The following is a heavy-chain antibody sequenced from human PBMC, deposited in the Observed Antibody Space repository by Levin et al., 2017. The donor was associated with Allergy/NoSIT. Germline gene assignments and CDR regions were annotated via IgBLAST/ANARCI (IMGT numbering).Heavy chain of an antibody. V-gene: IGHV3-11*06. CDR1: GFRFSDYY. J-gene: IGHJ4*02. Sequence: KPGGSLRLSCAASGFRFSDYYMSWIRQVPGKGLEWVSYISVSGRETNYADSVKGRFTISRDNAKNSLSLQMNSLRVDDSAVYYCAREGFWTDWGQGTLVTVSS. CDR2: ISVSGRET. CDR3: AREGFWTD. D-gene: IGHD3/OR15-3a*01.